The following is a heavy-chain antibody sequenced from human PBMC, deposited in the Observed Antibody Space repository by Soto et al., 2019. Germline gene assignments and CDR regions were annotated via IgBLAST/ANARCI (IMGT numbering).Heavy chain of an antibody. CDR3: TRDVDQLLSGSVHDYYYYGMDV. Sequence: ASVKVSCKASGYTFTGYYMHWVRQAPGQGLEWMGWINPNSGSTNYAQKFQGRVTMTRDTSISTAYMEQSRLRTDDTAEYYCTRDVDQLLSGSVHDYYYYGMDVWGQGTTVTVSS. D-gene: IGHD2-2*01. CDR1: GYTFTGYY. CDR2: INPNSGST. V-gene: IGHV1-2*02. J-gene: IGHJ6*02.